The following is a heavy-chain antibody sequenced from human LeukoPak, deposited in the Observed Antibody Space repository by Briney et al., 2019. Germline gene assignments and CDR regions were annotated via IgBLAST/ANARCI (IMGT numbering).Heavy chain of an antibody. D-gene: IGHD3-22*01. CDR2: IKQDGSEK. CDR1: GFTFSSYW. Sequence: GGSLRLSCAASGFTFSSYWMSWVRQAPGKGLEWVANIKQDGSEKYYVDSVKGRFTISRDNAKNSLYLQMNSLRAEDTAVYYCARDRLYYYYDSSGYSDYWGQGTLVTVSS. CDR3: ARDRLYYYYDSSGYSDY. J-gene: IGHJ4*02. V-gene: IGHV3-7*01.